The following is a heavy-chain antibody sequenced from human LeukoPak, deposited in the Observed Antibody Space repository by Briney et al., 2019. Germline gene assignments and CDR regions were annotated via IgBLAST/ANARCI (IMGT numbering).Heavy chain of an antibody. J-gene: IGHJ4*02. Sequence: SQTLSLTCTVSGGSISSGDYYWSWIRQPPGKGLEWIGYIYYSGSTYYNPSLKSRVTISVDTSKNQFSLKLSSVTAADTAVYYCARVEWNDDYGIPFDYWGQGTLVTVSS. CDR2: IYYSGST. V-gene: IGHV4-30-4*01. D-gene: IGHD1-1*01. CDR3: ARVEWNDDYGIPFDY. CDR1: GGSISSGDYY.